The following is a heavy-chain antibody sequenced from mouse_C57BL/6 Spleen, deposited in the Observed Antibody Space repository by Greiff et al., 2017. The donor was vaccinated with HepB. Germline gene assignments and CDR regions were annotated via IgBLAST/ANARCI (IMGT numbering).Heavy chain of an antibody. Sequence: EVQLQQSGAELVRPGASVKLSCTASGFNIKDDYMHWVKQRPEQGLEWIGWIDPENGDTEYASKFQGKATITADTSSNTAYLQLSSLTSEDTAVYYCTTSYGSSPYWYFDVWGTGTTVTVSS. J-gene: IGHJ1*03. CDR2: IDPENGDT. CDR1: GFNIKDDY. D-gene: IGHD1-1*01. CDR3: TTSYGSSPYWYFDV. V-gene: IGHV14-4*01.